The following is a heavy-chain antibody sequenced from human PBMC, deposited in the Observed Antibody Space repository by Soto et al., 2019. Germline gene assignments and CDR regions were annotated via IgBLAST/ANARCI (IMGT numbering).Heavy chain of an antibody. CDR2: IIPISETT. CDR3: ARALLSHSYDSGGYDSYFHAMDV. Sequence: ASVKVSCKPSGGTFSSLYMNWVRQAPGQGLEWMGGIIPISETTNYAQIFQGRVSIVADISTSTAYMELSRLRSEDTAVYYCARALLSHSYDSGGYDSYFHAMDVWGQGTPVTVSS. J-gene: IGHJ6*02. D-gene: IGHD3-22*01. V-gene: IGHV1-69*06. CDR1: GGTFSSLY.